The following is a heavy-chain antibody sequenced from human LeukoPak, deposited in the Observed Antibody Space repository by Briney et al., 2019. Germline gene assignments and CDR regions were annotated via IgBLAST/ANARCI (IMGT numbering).Heavy chain of an antibody. CDR3: ASGYYSGWYIPYY. CDR2: ISGSGGST. Sequence: GGSLRLSCAASGFTFSSYAMSWVRQAPGKGLEWVSAISGSGGSTYYADSVKGRFTISRDNAKNSLYLQMNSLRAEDTAVYYCASGYYSGWYIPYYWGQGTLVTVSS. D-gene: IGHD6-19*01. J-gene: IGHJ4*02. V-gene: IGHV3-23*01. CDR1: GFTFSSYA.